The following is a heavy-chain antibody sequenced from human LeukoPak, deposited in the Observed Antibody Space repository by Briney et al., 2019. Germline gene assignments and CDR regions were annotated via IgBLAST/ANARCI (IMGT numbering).Heavy chain of an antibody. J-gene: IGHJ4*02. CDR1: GGTFSSYA. D-gene: IGHD3-22*01. CDR2: IIPIFGTA. Sequence: ASVTVSCKASGGTFSSYAISWVRQAPGQGLEWMGGIIPIFGTANYAQKFQGRVTITADESTSTAYMELSSLRSEDTAVYYCARGHHYYDSSGYYRFDYWGQGTLVTVSS. V-gene: IGHV1-69*13. CDR3: ARGHHYYDSSGYYRFDY.